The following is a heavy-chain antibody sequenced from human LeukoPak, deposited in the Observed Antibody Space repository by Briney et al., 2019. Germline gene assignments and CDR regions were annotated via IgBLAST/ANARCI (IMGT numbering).Heavy chain of an antibody. D-gene: IGHD2-2*01. CDR2: ISSNGGST. J-gene: IGHJ4*02. V-gene: IGHV3-64*01. CDR1: GFTFSNYA. CDR3: AREGEVPAAFDY. Sequence: GGSLRLSCAASGFTFSNYAMHWVRQTPGKGLEYVSAISSNGGSTYYANSVKGRFTISRDNSKNTLYLQMGSLRAEDMAVYYCAREGEVPAAFDYWGQGTLVTVSS.